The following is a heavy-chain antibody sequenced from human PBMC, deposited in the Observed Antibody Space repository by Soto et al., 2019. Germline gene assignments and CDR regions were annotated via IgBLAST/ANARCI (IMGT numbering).Heavy chain of an antibody. CDR2: ISGSGNSP. CDR1: GFTFSNYA. CDR3: ASEDFWNPDTDY. Sequence: GGSLRLSCAASGFTFSNYAMSWVRQAPGKGLEWVSAISGSGNSPYYADSVKGRFTISRDNSKNTLYLQMNSLRAEDTAVYHCASEDFWNPDTDYWGQGTLVTVSS. D-gene: IGHD3-3*01. V-gene: IGHV3-23*01. J-gene: IGHJ4*02.